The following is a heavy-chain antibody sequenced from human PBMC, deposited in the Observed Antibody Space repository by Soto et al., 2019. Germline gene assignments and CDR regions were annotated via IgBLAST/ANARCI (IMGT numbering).Heavy chain of an antibody. J-gene: IGHJ6*02. CDR1: GYTFTSYD. CDR2: MSPKSGKT. D-gene: IGHD5-18*01. CDR3: ARERGYSYGGTDYYYYYGIDV. V-gene: IGHV1-8*02. Sequence: ASVKVSCKASGYTFTSYDINWVRQATGQGREWMGWMSPKSGKTGYTQKFQGRVTMTSNTSINTVYMELSSLRSDDTAVYYCARERGYSYGGTDYYYYYGIDVWGQGXPVTVSS.